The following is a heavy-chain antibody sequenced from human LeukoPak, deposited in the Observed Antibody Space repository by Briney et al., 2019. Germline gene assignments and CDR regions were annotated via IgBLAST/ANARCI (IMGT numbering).Heavy chain of an antibody. D-gene: IGHD2-15*01. V-gene: IGHV4-59*01. CDR3: ARSLGYCSGGSCYSGGWFDP. CDR1: GGSISSYY. Sequence: SETLSLTCTVSGGSISSYYWSWIRQPPGKGLEWIGYIYYSGSNNYNPSLKSRVTISVDTSKNQFSLKLSSVTAADTAVYYCARSLGYCSGGSCYSGGWFDPWGQGTLVTVSS. CDR2: IYYSGSN. J-gene: IGHJ5*02.